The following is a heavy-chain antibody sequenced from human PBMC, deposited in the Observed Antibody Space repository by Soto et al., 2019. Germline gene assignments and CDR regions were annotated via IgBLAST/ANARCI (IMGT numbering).Heavy chain of an antibody. CDR3: AWRDSGSFGSYYYYGMDV. CDR2: IIPIFGTA. J-gene: IGHJ6*02. V-gene: IGHV1-69*12. Sequence: QVQLVQSGAEVKKPGSSVKVSCKASGGTFSSYAISWVRQAPGQGLEWMGGIIPIFGTANYAQKFQGRVTITADESTSTPYMELSSLRSEDTAVYYCAWRDSGSFGSYYYYGMDVWGQGSTVTVSS. D-gene: IGHD1-26*01. CDR1: GGTFSSYA.